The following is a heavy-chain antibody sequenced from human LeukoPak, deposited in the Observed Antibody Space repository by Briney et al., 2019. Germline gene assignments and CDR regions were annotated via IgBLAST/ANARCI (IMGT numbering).Heavy chain of an antibody. CDR2: INHSGST. D-gene: IGHD3-10*01. J-gene: IGHJ6*03. CDR3: ARGRSTMVRGAIGAETRYYYSYYMDV. CDR1: GGSFSGYY. V-gene: IGHV4-34*01. Sequence: PSETLSLTCAVYGGSFSGYYWSWIRQPPGKGLEWIGEINHSGSTNYNPSLKSRVTISVDTSKNQFSLKLSSGTAEDTAVYYCARGRSTMVRGAIGAETRYYYSYYMDVWGKGTTVTVSS.